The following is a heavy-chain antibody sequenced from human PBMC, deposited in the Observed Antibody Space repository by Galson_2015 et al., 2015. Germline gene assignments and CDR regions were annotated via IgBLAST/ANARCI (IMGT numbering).Heavy chain of an antibody. CDR1: GYTFTSYD. Sequence: SVKVSCKASGYTFTSYDINWVRQATGQGLEWMGWMNPNSGNTGYAQKFQGRVTMTRNTSISTAYMELSSLRSEDTAVYYCARGGAELLLWFGEETYVNNWFDPWGQGTLVTVSS. CDR3: ARGGAELLLWFGEETYVNNWFDP. D-gene: IGHD3-10*01. CDR2: MNPNSGNT. J-gene: IGHJ5*02. V-gene: IGHV1-8*01.